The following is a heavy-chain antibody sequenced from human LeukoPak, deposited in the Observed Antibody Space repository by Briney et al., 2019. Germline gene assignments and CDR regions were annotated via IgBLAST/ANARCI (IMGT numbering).Heavy chain of an antibody. CDR1: GGSISSYY. J-gene: IGHJ4*02. V-gene: IGHV4-59*12. Sequence: SETLSLTCTVSGGSISSYYWSWIRQPPGKGLEWIGYIYYSGSTNYNPSLKSRVTISVDTSKNQFSLKLSSVTAADTAVYYCARVPSLRGTTTYGLDHWGQGTLVTVSS. CDR2: IYYSGST. CDR3: ARVPSLRGTTTYGLDH. D-gene: IGHD1-26*01.